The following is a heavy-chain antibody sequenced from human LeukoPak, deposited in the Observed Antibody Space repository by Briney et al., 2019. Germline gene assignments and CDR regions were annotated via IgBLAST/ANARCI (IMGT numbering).Heavy chain of an antibody. CDR3: ARFVGATTDDAFDI. CDR2: INHSGST. Sequence: SETLSLTCAVYGGSFSGYYWSWIRQPPEKGLEWIGEINHSGSTNYNPSLKSRVTISVDTSKNQFSLKLSSVTAADTAVYYCARFVGATTDDAFDIWGQGTMVTVSS. J-gene: IGHJ3*02. D-gene: IGHD1-26*01. V-gene: IGHV4-34*01. CDR1: GGSFSGYY.